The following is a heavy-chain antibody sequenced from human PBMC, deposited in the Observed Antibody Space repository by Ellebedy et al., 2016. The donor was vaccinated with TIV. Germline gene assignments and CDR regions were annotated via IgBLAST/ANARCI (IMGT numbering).Heavy chain of an antibody. J-gene: IGHJ4*02. CDR2: ISYDGNNK. D-gene: IGHD5-12*01. CDR1: GFTFSSYA. V-gene: IGHV3-30-3*01. Sequence: GESLKISCAASGFTFSSYAMHWVRQAPGKGLEWVTVISYDGNNKYYADSVKGRFTISRDNAKNSLYLQMNSLRAEDTAVYYCARLYSGYDIRGYWGQGTLVTVSS. CDR3: ARLYSGYDIRGY.